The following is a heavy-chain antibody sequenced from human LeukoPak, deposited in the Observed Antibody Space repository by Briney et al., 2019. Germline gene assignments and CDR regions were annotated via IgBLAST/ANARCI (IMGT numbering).Heavy chain of an antibody. D-gene: IGHD1-1*01. V-gene: IGHV1-46*01. CDR2: INPSGGST. CDR3: ARAYNWNDKFDY. J-gene: IGHJ4*02. Sequence: ASVKVSCKASGYTFTSYGISWVRQAPGQGLEWMGVINPSGGSTSYEQKFQGRVTMTRDTSTSTVYMDLSSLRSEDTAVYYCARAYNWNDKFDYWGQGTLVTVSS. CDR1: GYTFTSYG.